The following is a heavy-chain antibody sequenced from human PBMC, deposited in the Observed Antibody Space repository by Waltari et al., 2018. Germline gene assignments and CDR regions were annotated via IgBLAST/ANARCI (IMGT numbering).Heavy chain of an antibody. V-gene: IGHV1-2*02. CDR2: INPKSGGT. Sequence: QVQLVQSGAEVKKPGASVKVSCKASGYTFSGYFMHWVRQAPGQGPEWMGWINPKSGGTNYAQRFQDRVTMTRDTSISTAYMELSRLRSDDTAVYYCARGLMGYYYDSSGYFGHWGQGTLVTVSS. CDR1: GYTFSGYF. J-gene: IGHJ4*02. CDR3: ARGLMGYYYDSSGYFGH. D-gene: IGHD3-22*01.